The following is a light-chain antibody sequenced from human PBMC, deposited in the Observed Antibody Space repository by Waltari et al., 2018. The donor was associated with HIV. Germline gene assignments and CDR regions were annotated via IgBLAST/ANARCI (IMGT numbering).Light chain of an antibody. CDR3: CSYTGTNSLH. J-gene: IGLJ2*01. CDR2: EVT. CDR1: SSDVGCYAC. Sequence: QSALTQPASVSGSPGQYITISCTGASSDVGCYACISCYQQHPGKAPRLIIYEVTNRPSGVSNRFFGSKSANTASLTISGLQADDEADYYCSYTGTNSLHFGGGTKVTVL. V-gene: IGLV2-14*01.